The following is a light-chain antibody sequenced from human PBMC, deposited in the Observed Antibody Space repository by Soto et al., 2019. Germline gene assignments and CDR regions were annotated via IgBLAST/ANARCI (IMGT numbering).Light chain of an antibody. V-gene: IGKV1-33*01. CDR1: QDINSF. Sequence: DIQMTQSPSSLSASVGDRVTITCRASQDINSFLSWFQQKPGKAPRLLIYATSKVQTGVPARFSGTSSGTDFILTIDNLQAEDIATYYCQQYDRLPPTFGRGTKL. J-gene: IGKJ2*01. CDR2: ATS. CDR3: QQYDRLPPT.